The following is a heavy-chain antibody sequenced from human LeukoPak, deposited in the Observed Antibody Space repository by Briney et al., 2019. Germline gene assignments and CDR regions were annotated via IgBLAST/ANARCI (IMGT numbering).Heavy chain of an antibody. CDR3: ARESGNSIDY. Sequence: MGWINPNSGGTNYAQKFQGRVTMTRDTSISTAYMELSRLRSDDTAVYYCARESGNSIDYWGQGTLVTVSS. CDR2: INPNSGGT. V-gene: IGHV1-2*02. J-gene: IGHJ4*02. D-gene: IGHD2-21*02.